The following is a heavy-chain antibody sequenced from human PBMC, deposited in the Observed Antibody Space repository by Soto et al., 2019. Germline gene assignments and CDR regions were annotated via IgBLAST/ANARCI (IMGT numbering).Heavy chain of an antibody. CDR2: IWYDGSNE. V-gene: IGHV3-33*01. D-gene: IGHD3-22*01. CDR1: GFSFSSYG. J-gene: IGHJ3*02. CDR3: ARDRDYYDNSGYALDI. Sequence: QVQLVESGGGVVQPGKSLRLSCAASGFSFSSYGMHWVRQAPGKGLEWVAVIWYDGSNEDYADSVKGRFAISRANSKNTLYLQMNSLRADDTAVYYCARDRDYYDNSGYALDIWGQGTVVTVSS.